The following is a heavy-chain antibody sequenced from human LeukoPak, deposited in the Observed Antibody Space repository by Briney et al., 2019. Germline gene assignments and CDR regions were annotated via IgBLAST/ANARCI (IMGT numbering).Heavy chain of an antibody. CDR2: ISSSSSTI. D-gene: IGHD3-22*01. V-gene: IGHV3-48*01. CDR1: GFTFSSYS. CDR3: AREPTQYYYDSSGYYGFDWFDP. J-gene: IGHJ5*02. Sequence: GGSLRLSCAASGFTFSSYSMNWVRQAPGKGLEWVSYISSSSSTIYYADSVKGRFTISRDNAKNSLYLQMNSLRAEDTAVYYCAREPTQYYYDSSGYYGFDWFDPWGQGTLVTVSS.